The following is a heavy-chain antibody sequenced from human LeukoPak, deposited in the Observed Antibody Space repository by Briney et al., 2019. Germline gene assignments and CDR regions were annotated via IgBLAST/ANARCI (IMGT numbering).Heavy chain of an antibody. Sequence: ASVKVSCKASGYTFTIYGINWVRQAPGQGLEWMGWISAYNGHTKYAQKFQGRVTMTTDTSTSTAYMELRSLTSDDTAVYYCARMEMATAIFDYWGQGTLVTVSS. D-gene: IGHD5-24*01. CDR3: ARMEMATAIFDY. V-gene: IGHV1-18*01. J-gene: IGHJ4*02. CDR1: GYTFTIYG. CDR2: ISAYNGHT.